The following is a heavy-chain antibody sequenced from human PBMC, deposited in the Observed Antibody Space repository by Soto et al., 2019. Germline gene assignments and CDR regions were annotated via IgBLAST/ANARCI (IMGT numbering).Heavy chain of an antibody. Sequence: PGGSLRLSCAASGFTFNNYAMSWVRQAPGKGLEWVSAISGSGGSTYYADSVKGRFTISRDNSKNTLYLQMSSLRAEDTAVYYCGKSTANFWTGFAYWGQGALVTVSS. CDR3: GKSTANFWTGFAY. D-gene: IGHD3-3*01. V-gene: IGHV3-23*01. CDR2: ISGSGGST. J-gene: IGHJ4*02. CDR1: GFTFNNYA.